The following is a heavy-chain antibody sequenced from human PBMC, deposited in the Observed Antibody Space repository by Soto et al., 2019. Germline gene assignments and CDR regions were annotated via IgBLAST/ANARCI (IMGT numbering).Heavy chain of an antibody. CDR1: GFTFSSYA. D-gene: IGHD6-19*01. Sequence: GGSLRLSCAASGFTFSSYAMSWVRQAPGKGLEWVSAISGSGGSTYYADSVKGRFTISSDNSKNTLYLQMNSLRAEDTAVYYCAKDQQWLVHNWFDPWGQGTLVTVSS. V-gene: IGHV3-23*01. J-gene: IGHJ5*02. CDR2: ISGSGGST. CDR3: AKDQQWLVHNWFDP.